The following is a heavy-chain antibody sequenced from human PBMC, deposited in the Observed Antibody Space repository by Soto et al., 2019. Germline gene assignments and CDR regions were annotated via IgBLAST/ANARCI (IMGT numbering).Heavy chain of an antibody. V-gene: IGHV3-23*01. D-gene: IGHD6-6*01. CDR3: AKFWVEYSRSKPSGY. J-gene: IGHJ4*02. CDR2: ISGSGDNI. Sequence: GGSLRLSCAASGFDFSSYAMSWVRQPPGKGLEWVSGISGSGDNIYHADSVKGRFTISRDNPKNTLYLQMNSLRAEDTAVYYCAKFWVEYSRSKPSGYWGQGSLVTVS. CDR1: GFDFSSYA.